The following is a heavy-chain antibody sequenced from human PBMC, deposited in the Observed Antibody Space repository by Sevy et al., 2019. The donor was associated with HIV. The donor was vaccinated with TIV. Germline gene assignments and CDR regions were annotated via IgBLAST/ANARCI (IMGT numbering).Heavy chain of an antibody. V-gene: IGHV4-59*13. CDR3: ARENQPLLYFDY. CDR1: GGSISSYY. CDR2: IYYSGST. Sequence: SETLSLTCTVYGGSISSYYWSWIRQPPGKGLEWIGYIYYSGSTNYNPSLKSRVTISVDTSKNQFSLKLSSVTAADTAVYYCARENQPLLYFDYWGQGTLVTVSS. J-gene: IGHJ4*02. D-gene: IGHD2-2*01.